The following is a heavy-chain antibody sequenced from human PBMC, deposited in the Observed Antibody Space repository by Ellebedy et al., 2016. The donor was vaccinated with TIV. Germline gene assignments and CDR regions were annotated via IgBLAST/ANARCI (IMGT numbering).Heavy chain of an antibody. CDR1: VYTFTSYY. Sequence: AASVKVSRKTSVYTFTSYYIHWVRQAPGQGLEWMGVINPSGCTTNYAQKFQDRITLTRDSSTTTVYMELSSLTSEDTAVYYCARVSNIAVAAADLWGQGTLVTVSS. V-gene: IGHV1-46*01. CDR3: ARVSNIAVAAADL. J-gene: IGHJ4*02. CDR2: INPSGCTT. D-gene: IGHD6-19*01.